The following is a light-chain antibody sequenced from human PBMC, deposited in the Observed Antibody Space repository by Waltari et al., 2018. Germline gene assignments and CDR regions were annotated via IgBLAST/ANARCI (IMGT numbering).Light chain of an antibody. J-gene: IGKJ1*01. CDR3: QQYNKWPRT. Sequence: EIVMTQSPATLSVSQGERATLSCRASQSVSSKLAWYQQKPGQAPRLLIYGASTRATGIPARVSGSGSGTEFTLTISSLQSEDFAIYYCQQYNKWPRTFGQGTKVAIK. V-gene: IGKV3-15*01. CDR2: GAS. CDR1: QSVSSK.